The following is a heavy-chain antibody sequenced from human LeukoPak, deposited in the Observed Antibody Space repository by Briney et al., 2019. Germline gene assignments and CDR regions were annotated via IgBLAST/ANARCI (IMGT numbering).Heavy chain of an antibody. CDR2: IYHSGST. V-gene: IGHV4-38-2*02. CDR3: ARARAPTNYFGSGNYFIAWFDP. Sequence: SETLSLTCTVSGYSISSGYYWGWIRQPPGKGLEWIGSIYHSGSTYYNPSLKSRVTISVDTSKNQLSLKLTSVTAADTAVYYCARARAPTNYFGSGNYFIAWFDPWGQGSLVTVSS. J-gene: IGHJ5*02. D-gene: IGHD3-10*01. CDR1: GYSISSGYY.